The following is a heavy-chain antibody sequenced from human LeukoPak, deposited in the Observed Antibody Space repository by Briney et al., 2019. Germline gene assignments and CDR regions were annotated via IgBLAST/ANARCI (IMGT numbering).Heavy chain of an antibody. Sequence: PSETLSLTCTGSGGSISSYYCSWLRQPAGKGLEWIGRIYTSGSTNYNPSLKSRVTISVDKSKNQFSLKLSSVTAADTAVYYCARAPYSSSWMVWGGDYFDYWGQGTLVTVSS. CDR1: GGSISSYY. D-gene: IGHD6-13*01. CDR3: ARAPYSSSWMVWGGDYFDY. V-gene: IGHV4-4*07. J-gene: IGHJ4*02. CDR2: IYTSGST.